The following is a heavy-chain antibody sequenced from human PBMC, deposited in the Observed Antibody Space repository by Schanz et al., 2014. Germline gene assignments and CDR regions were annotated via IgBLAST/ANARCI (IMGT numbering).Heavy chain of an antibody. Sequence: EVQLVESGGGLVKPGGSLRLSCAASGFTFSSYSMNWVRQAPGKGLEWVSSISRSSSSIYYADSVKGRFTISRDNAKNSLYLQMHSLRAEDAAVYYCAKQHGVIQQVSDYWGQGTLVTVSS. D-gene: IGHD3-22*01. J-gene: IGHJ4*02. CDR3: AKQHGVIQQVSDY. CDR2: ISRSSSSI. CDR1: GFTFSSYS. V-gene: IGHV3-21*01.